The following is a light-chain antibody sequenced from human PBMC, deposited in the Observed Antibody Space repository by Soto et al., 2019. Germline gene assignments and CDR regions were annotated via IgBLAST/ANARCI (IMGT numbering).Light chain of an antibody. CDR1: QSVRTNY. V-gene: IGKV3-20*01. CDR2: GTS. CDR3: QQTYNTPLT. J-gene: IGKJ4*01. Sequence: EIVLTQSPGTLSLSPGERATLSCRASQSVRTNYLAWYQQKPGQAPRLLIHGTSSRATGIPDRFSGSGSGTDFTLTINSLQREDFATYYCQQTYNTPLTFGGGTKVDIK.